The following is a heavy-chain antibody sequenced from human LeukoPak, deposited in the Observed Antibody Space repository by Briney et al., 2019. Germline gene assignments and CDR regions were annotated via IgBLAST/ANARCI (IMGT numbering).Heavy chain of an antibody. V-gene: IGHV4-34*01. Sequence: SETLSLTCAVYGGSFSGYYWSWIRQPPGKGLEWIGEINHSGSTNYNPSLKSRVTISVDTSKNQFSLKLSSVTAADTAVYYCARLSAYSSGYDCWGQGTLVTVSS. J-gene: IGHJ4*02. CDR3: ARLSAYSSGYDC. D-gene: IGHD3-22*01. CDR2: INHSGST. CDR1: GGSFSGYY.